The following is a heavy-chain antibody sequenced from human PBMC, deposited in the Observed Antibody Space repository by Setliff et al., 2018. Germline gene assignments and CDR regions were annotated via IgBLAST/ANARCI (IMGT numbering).Heavy chain of an antibody. CDR3: ARDHRDGYNAPYYYYYMDV. Sequence: PSETLSLTCSVSGGSISSSIYYWGWIRQPPGKGLEWIGSIYYSGSTYYSPSLKSRVTISVDTSKNQLSLKLNSVTAADTAVYYCARDHRDGYNAPYYYYYMDVWGKGTTVTVSS. J-gene: IGHJ6*03. CDR1: GGSISSSIYY. V-gene: IGHV4-39*07. CDR2: IYYSGST. D-gene: IGHD5-12*01.